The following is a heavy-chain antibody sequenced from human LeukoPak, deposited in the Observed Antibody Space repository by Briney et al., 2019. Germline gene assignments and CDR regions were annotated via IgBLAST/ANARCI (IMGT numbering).Heavy chain of an antibody. J-gene: IGHJ3*01. CDR1: GYSFTSYG. V-gene: IGHV1-18*01. D-gene: IGHD3-22*01. CDR3: ARDYYYDSSGSPDDTFDV. CDR2: ISAYDGDT. Sequence: ASVKVSCKASGYSFTSYGISWVRQAPGQGLGWMGWISAYDGDTNYAQKLQGRVTLTTDTSTSTAYMELRSLRSDDTAVYYCARDYYYDSSGSPDDTFDVWGQGTMLTVSS.